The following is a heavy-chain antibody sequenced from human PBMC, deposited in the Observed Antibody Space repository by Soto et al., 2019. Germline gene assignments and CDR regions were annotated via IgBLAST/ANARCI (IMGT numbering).Heavy chain of an antibody. CDR3: ERESSSGWANGFDH. Sequence: GPSVKVSCKASGYTFHSYGISWVRQAPGQGPEWMGTISGYNGNTNYAQKLQGRVTMTTDTSTSTAYMELRSLRSDDKALYYCERESSSGWANGFDHWGQGPLVTVSS. V-gene: IGHV1-18*04. CDR1: GYTFHSYG. J-gene: IGHJ5*02. D-gene: IGHD6-19*01. CDR2: ISGYNGNT.